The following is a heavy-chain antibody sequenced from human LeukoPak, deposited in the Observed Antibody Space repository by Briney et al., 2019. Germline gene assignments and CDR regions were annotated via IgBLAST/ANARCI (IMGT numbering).Heavy chain of an antibody. V-gene: IGHV3-7*01. D-gene: IGHD3-10*02. Sequence: PGGSLGLSCAASGFTFSNYWMSWVRQAPGKGLEWVANINQDSSEKYYVDSVKGRFTISRDNAKNSLYLQMNSLRAEDTAVYYCAELGITMIGGVWGKGTTVTISS. J-gene: IGHJ6*04. CDR1: GFTFSNYW. CDR3: AELGITMIGGV. CDR2: INQDSSEK.